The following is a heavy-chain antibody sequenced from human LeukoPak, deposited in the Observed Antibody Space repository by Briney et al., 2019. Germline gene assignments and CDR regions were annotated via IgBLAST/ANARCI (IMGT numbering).Heavy chain of an antibody. J-gene: IGHJ3*02. CDR3: ARVPDSSVAIDAFDI. Sequence: ASVKVSCTASGYTFTGYYMHWVRPAPGQGLEWMGWINTNRVGTNYAQKFQGRVTMTRDTSISTAYMELSRLRSDDTAVYYCARVPDSSVAIDAFDIWGQGTMVTLSS. CDR1: GYTFTGYY. CDR2: INTNRVGT. D-gene: IGHD3-22*01. V-gene: IGHV1-2*02.